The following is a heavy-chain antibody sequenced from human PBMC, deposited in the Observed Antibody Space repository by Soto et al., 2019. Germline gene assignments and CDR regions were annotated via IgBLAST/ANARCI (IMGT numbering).Heavy chain of an antibody. CDR1: GFTFSSYW. J-gene: IGHJ6*03. CDR2: IKQDGSEK. Sequence: GGSLRLSCAASGFTFSSYWMSWVRQAPGKGLELVANIKQDGSEKYYVDSVKGRFTISRDNAKNSLYLQMNSLRAEDTAVYYCASQLDFWSGYSLYYMDVWGKGTTVTVS. D-gene: IGHD3-3*01. V-gene: IGHV3-7*01. CDR3: ASQLDFWSGYSLYYMDV.